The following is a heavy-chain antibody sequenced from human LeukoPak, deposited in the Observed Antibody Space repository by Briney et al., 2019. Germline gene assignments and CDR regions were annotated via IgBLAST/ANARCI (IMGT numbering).Heavy chain of an antibody. CDR2: IYYSGST. CDR3: SMLHNSGWYDFDY. J-gene: IGHJ4*02. D-gene: IGHD6-19*01. Sequence: SETLSLTCTVSGGSISGYYWSWIRQSPGKGLEWIGCIYYSGSTNYNPSLKSRVTMSVDTSKSQLSLKLSSVTAADTAVYYCSMLHNSGWYDFDYWGQGIMVTVSS. CDR1: GGSISGYY. V-gene: IGHV4-59*01.